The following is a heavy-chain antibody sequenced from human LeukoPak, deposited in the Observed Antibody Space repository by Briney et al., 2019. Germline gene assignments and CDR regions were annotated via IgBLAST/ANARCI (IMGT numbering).Heavy chain of an antibody. CDR2: IYYSGNT. CDR3: ARGKGLRYGYSLLDY. CDR1: GGSISSGGYY. Sequence: RPSETLSLTCTVSGGSISSGGYYWSWIRQHPGKGLEWIGYIYYSGNTYSNPSLKSRVTISVDTSKNQFSLKLSSVTAADTAVYYCARGKGLRYGYSLLDYWGQGTLVTVSS. V-gene: IGHV4-31*03. D-gene: IGHD5-24*01. J-gene: IGHJ4*02.